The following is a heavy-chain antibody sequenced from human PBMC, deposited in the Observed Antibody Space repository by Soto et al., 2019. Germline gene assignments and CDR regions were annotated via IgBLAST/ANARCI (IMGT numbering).Heavy chain of an antibody. D-gene: IGHD3-16*01. CDR3: ARSQFDYVWGTSGYFYS. CDR1: GYSFTTHW. V-gene: IGHV5-51*01. J-gene: IGHJ4*02. CDR2: IYPGDSDT. Sequence: GESLKISCKGSGYSFTTHWVGWVRQMPGKGLEWMGIIYPGDSDTRYSPSFKGQVTISADESVTTAYLQWSSLKASDTAIYYCARSQFDYVWGTSGYFYSWGQGTLVTVSS.